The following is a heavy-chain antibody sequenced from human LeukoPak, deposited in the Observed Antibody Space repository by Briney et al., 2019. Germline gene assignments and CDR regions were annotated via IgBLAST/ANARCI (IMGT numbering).Heavy chain of an antibody. Sequence: GASVKVSCKASDYAFTKFGINWVRQAPGQGREWMGWISGYNGDTNYAQKLQGRVTMTTDTSTSTAYVELRSLRSDDTAVYYCAGATGSSWYLDLWGRGALVTVSS. CDR1: DYAFTKFG. CDR2: ISGYNGDT. J-gene: IGHJ2*01. CDR3: AGATGSSWYLDL. D-gene: IGHD1-14*01. V-gene: IGHV1-18*01.